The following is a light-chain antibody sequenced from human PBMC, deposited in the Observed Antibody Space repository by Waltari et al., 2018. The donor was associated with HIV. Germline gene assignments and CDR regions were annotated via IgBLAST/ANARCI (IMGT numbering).Light chain of an antibody. V-gene: IGKV2-30*01. CDR1: QSLVYSGGNTY. J-gene: IGKJ2*01. Sequence: DVVLTQSPLSLPVTLGQPASISCRSSQSLVYSGGNTYLNRFQQRPGQSPRRLIYKVSNRDSGVPDRFSGSGSGTDFTLKISRVEAEDVGVYYCMQGTHWPPHTFGQGTKLEIK. CDR2: KVS. CDR3: MQGTHWPPHT.